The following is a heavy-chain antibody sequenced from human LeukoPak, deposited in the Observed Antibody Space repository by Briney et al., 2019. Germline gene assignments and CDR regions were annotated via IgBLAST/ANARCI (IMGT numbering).Heavy chain of an antibody. J-gene: IGHJ4*02. CDR2: ISYSGST. CDR3: AREGYDSNIYYKADY. CDR1: GGSISTYY. V-gene: IGHV4-59*01. D-gene: IGHD3-22*01. Sequence: SETLSLTCTLSGGSISTYYWSWIRQPPGKGLEWIGYISYSGSTNYNPSLKSRVTITVDTSKNQFSPKLSSVTAADTAVYYCAREGYDSNIYYKADYWGQGTLVTVSS.